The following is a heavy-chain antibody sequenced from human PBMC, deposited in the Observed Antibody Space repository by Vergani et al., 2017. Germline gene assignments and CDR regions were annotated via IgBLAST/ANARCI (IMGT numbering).Heavy chain of an antibody. CDR2: IYSGDET. CDR1: GSTVSGNY. D-gene: IGHD3-10*01. Sequence: ELQLVESGGGLVQPGGSLRLSCAASGSTVSGNYMTWVRQAPGKGLEWVSHIYSGDETYYADSVKGRVTISRDTSKNTLQLQINILRVEDAAGYYCARGNYYGSGTYVDPWGQGTLVTVSS. J-gene: IGHJ5*02. CDR3: ARGNYYGSGTYVDP. V-gene: IGHV3-66*02.